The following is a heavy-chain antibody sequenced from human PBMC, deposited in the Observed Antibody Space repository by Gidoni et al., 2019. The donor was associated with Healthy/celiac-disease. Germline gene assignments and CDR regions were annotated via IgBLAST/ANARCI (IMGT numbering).Heavy chain of an antibody. J-gene: IGHJ4*02. Sequence: QVQLQQWGAGLLTPSETLSLTCAVYGGSFSGYYWSWIRQPPGKGLEWIGEINHSGSTNYNPSLKSRVTISVDTSKNQFSLKLSSVTAADTAVYYCASEYDTDYWGQGTLVTVSS. CDR3: ASEYDTDY. CDR2: INHSGST. D-gene: IGHD3-22*01. CDR1: GGSFSGYY. V-gene: IGHV4-34*01.